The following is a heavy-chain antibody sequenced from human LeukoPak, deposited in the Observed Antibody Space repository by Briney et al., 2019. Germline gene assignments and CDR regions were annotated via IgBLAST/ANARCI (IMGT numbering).Heavy chain of an antibody. CDR2: ISGSGGST. CDR3: ARDAVISSSSALFEIDAFDI. D-gene: IGHD6-6*01. Sequence: GGSLRLSCAASGFTFSSYAMSWVRQAPGKGLEWVSAISGSGGSTYYADSVKGRFTISRDNSKNTLYLQMNSLRAEDTALYHCARDAVISSSSALFEIDAFDIWGQGTMVTVSS. J-gene: IGHJ3*02. CDR1: GFTFSSYA. V-gene: IGHV3-23*01.